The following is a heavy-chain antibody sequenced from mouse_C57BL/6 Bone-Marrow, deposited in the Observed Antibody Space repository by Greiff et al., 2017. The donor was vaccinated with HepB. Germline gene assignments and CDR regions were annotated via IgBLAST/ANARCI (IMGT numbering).Heavy chain of an antibody. J-gene: IGHJ4*01. D-gene: IGHD2-3*01. CDR1: GYSFTDYN. CDR2: INPNYGTT. CDR3: ARKWLLRYYAMDY. Sequence: EVQLVESGPELVKPGASVKISCKASGYSFTDYNMNWVKQSNGKSLEWIGVINPNYGTTSYNQKFKGKATLTVDQSSSTAYMQLNSLTSEDSAVYYCARKWLLRYYAMDYWGQGTSVTVSS. V-gene: IGHV1-39*01.